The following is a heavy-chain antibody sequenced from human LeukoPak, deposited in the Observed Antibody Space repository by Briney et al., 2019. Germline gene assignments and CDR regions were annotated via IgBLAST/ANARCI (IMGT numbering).Heavy chain of an antibody. CDR2: ISGSGGST. V-gene: IGHV3-23*01. D-gene: IGHD2-8*02. CDR1: GFTFSSYA. CDR3: AESPSVLVATPDAFDI. J-gene: IGHJ3*02. Sequence: GGSLRLSCAASGFTFSSYAMSRVRQAPGKGLEWVSAISGSGGSTYYADSVKGRFTISRDNSKNTLYLQMNSLRAEDTAVYYCAESPSVLVATPDAFDIWGQGTMVTVSS.